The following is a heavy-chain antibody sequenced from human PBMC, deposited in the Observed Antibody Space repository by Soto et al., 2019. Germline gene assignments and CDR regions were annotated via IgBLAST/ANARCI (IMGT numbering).Heavy chain of an antibody. V-gene: IGHV3-30*18. CDR2: TSYDGTKK. J-gene: IGHJ1*01. Sequence: PGESMKISCEAAGFTFSSYGMHWVRQAPGKGLEWVAITSYDGTKKYYAGSVKGRFTISRDNSKNTLYLQMNSLRTEDTAIYSCAKEQTPNYFYSNAYTGASYYCAQRNRVTFSA. CDR1: GFTFSSYG. D-gene: IGHD3-22*01. CDR3: AKEQTPNYFYSNAYTGASYY.